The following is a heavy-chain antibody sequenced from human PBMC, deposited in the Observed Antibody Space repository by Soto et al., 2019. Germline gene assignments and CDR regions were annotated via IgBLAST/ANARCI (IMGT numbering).Heavy chain of an antibody. CDR1: GGSISSGGYY. Sequence: QVQLQESGPGLVKPSQTLSLTCTVSGGSISSGGYYWYWIRQHPGKGLEWIGYIYYSGTTYYNPSLQGRVNISVDTSKNQFPLKLSSVTAADTAVYYCAASCVACGGFNYYGMDVWGQGTTVTVSS. V-gene: IGHV4-31*03. CDR2: IYYSGTT. D-gene: IGHD2-21*01. CDR3: AASCVACGGFNYYGMDV. J-gene: IGHJ6*02.